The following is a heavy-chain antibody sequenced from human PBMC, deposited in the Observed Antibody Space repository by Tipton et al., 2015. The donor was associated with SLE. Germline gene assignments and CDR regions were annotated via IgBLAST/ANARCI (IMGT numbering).Heavy chain of an antibody. D-gene: IGHD2-8*02. CDR3: ARSSGYCSGNSCSTALDH. CDR2: RFRNGHS. J-gene: IGHJ4*02. V-gene: IGHV4-38-2*01. CDR1: NYSILSGHYY. Sequence: TLSLTCSITNYSILSGHYYWGWVRQPPGKGLEWMGGRFRNGHSYYNPSLRGRATISLDTDKNEVSLRLVSVTAADTAVYYCARSSGYCSGNSCSTALDHWGLGTLVTVSS.